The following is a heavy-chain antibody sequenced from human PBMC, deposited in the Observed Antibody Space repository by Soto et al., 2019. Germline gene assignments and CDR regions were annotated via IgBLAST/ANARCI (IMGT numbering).Heavy chain of an antibody. CDR2: IYHSGST. J-gene: IGHJ4*02. V-gene: IGHV4-30-2*01. CDR1: GGSISSGGYS. D-gene: IGHD3-22*01. CDR3: ARDSAYYCDSSGYYSRSGPYFDY. Sequence: SETLSLTCAVSGGSISSGGYSWSWIRQPPGKGLERIGYIYHSGSTYYNPSLKSRVTISVDRSKNQFSLKLSSVTAADTAVYYCARDSAYYCDSSGYYSRSGPYFDYWGQGTLVTVSS.